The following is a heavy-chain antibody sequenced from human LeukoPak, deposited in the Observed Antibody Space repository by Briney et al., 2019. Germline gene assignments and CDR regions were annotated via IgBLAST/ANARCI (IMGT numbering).Heavy chain of an antibody. CDR3: AKRSGYGLNGNYFDY. J-gene: IGHJ4*02. CDR2: ISGRDSNT. CDR1: GFTFSTYG. Sequence: GGSLRLSCAASGFTFSTYGLSWVRQAPGKGLEWVSTISGRDSNTYYADSVQGRFTVSRDNSKNTVFLQMNSLRAEDTAVYYCAKRSGYGLNGNYFDYWGQGTPVTVSS. D-gene: IGHD5-12*01. V-gene: IGHV3-23*01.